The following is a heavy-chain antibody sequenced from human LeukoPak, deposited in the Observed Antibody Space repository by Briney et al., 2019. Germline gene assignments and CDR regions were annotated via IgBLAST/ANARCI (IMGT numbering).Heavy chain of an antibody. Sequence: GGSLRLSCAASGFTFSSYWMSWVCQAPGKGLEWVANIKQDGSEKYYVGSVKGRFTISRDNAKNSLYLQMNSLRAEDTAVYYCAREGIQRSHPYWGQGTLVIVSS. V-gene: IGHV3-7*01. CDR3: AREGIQRSHPY. J-gene: IGHJ4*02. CDR1: GFTFSSYW. CDR2: IKQDGSEK. D-gene: IGHD6-25*01.